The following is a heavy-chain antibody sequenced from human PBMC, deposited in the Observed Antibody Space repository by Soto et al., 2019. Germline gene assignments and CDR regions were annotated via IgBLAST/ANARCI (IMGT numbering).Heavy chain of an antibody. CDR3: ARDLGYCSSNSCPTTNWSPQWFDP. J-gene: IGHJ5*02. Sequence: SETLSLTCTVSGGSVSSGSYYWSWIRQPPGKGLEWIGYIYYSGSTNYNPSLKSRVTISVDTSKNQFSLKLSSVTAADTAVYYCARDLGYCSSNSCPTTNWSPQWFDPWGQGTLVTVSS. D-gene: IGHD2-2*01. V-gene: IGHV4-61*01. CDR2: IYYSGST. CDR1: GGSVSSGSYY.